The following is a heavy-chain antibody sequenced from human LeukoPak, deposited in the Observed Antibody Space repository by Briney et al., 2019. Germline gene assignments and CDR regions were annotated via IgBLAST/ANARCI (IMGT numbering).Heavy chain of an antibody. Sequence: SGKVSCKASVATFSSYAISCVRQAPGHGLEWMGGIITICGTANYAQKFQGRVTITADESTSTAYMELSSLRSEDTAVYYCARNFHGDYVPFDYWGQGTLVTVSS. CDR3: ARNFHGDYVPFDY. CDR2: IITICGTA. CDR1: VATFSSYA. D-gene: IGHD4-17*01. V-gene: IGHV1-69*13. J-gene: IGHJ4*02.